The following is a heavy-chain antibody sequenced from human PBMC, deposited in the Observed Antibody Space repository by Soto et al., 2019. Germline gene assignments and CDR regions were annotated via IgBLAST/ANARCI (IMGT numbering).Heavy chain of an antibody. CDR3: ATAVASFDY. V-gene: IGHV4-59*02. Sequence: PSENLSLTCTVSGNTGTVSSHYWSWIRQPPGKGLEWIGYIYYSGNTDYNPSLKSRVTISLDTSRNQFSLKLNSVTAADTAVYFCATAVASFDYWGQGTLVTVSS. J-gene: IGHJ4*02. D-gene: IGHD5-12*01. CDR2: IYYSGNT. CDR1: GNTGTVSSHY.